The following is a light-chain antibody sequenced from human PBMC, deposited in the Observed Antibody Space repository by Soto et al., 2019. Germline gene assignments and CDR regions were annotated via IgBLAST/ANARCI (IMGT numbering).Light chain of an antibody. CDR2: AAS. CDR3: QQNYSTPQT. CDR1: QGISSY. J-gene: IGKJ1*01. V-gene: IGKV1-39*01. Sequence: DIQMTQSPSSLSASVGDRVTITCRASQGISSYLNWYQQKPGKAPKLLIYAASSLQSGVPSRFSGSGSGTDFTLTSSSLQPEDFATYYCQQNYSTPQTFGQGTKVDIK.